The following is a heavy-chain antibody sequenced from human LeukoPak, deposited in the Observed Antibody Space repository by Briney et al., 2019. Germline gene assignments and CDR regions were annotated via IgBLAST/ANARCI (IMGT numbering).Heavy chain of an antibody. J-gene: IGHJ5*02. V-gene: IGHV4-59*01. Sequence: PSETLSLTCTVSGGSISSYYWSWIRQPPGKGLEWIGYIYYSGSTNYNPSLKSRVTISVDTSKNQFSLKLSSVTAADTAVYYCARAVDTAMVSWFDPWGQGTLVTVSS. CDR1: GGSISSYY. D-gene: IGHD5-18*01. CDR2: IYYSGST. CDR3: ARAVDTAMVSWFDP.